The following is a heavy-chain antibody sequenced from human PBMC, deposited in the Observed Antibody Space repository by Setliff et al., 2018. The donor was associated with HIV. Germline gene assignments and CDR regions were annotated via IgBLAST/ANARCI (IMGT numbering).Heavy chain of an antibody. CDR1: GFTFSNYW. J-gene: IGHJ4*02. CDR3: AGSRGYFVKAE. Sequence: GGSLRLSCAASGFTFSNYWMSWVRQAPGKGLEWVANIKEDGSEKYYVDSVKGRFIISRDNAENSLDLQMNSLRGEDTAVYYCAGSRGYFVKAEWGQGTLVTVSS. V-gene: IGHV3-7*01. D-gene: IGHD3-22*01. CDR2: IKEDGSEK.